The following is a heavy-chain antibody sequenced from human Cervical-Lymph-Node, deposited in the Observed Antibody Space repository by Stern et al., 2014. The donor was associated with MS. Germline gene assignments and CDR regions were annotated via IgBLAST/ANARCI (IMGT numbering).Heavy chain of an antibody. V-gene: IGHV5-51*03. CDR3: ATQGCTNGVCHFEY. Sequence: VQLVESGPEVKKPGESLKMSCKASGYSFTDFWIRWVRQMPGKGLESMGIIHPGDFDTRYSPSFQGQVPISVDRSIHNRHLQWGSLKASDSAIYYCATQGCTNGVCHFEYWGQGTLVTVSS. D-gene: IGHD2-8*01. CDR1: GYSFTDFW. CDR2: IHPGDFDT. J-gene: IGHJ4*02.